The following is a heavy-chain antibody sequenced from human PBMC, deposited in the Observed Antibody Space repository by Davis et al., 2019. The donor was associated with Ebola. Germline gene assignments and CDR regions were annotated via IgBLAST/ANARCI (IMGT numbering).Heavy chain of an antibody. Sequence: ASVKVSCKASGYTFTSYAMHWVRQAPGQRLERMGWINAGNGNTKYSQKFQGRVTITRDTSASTAYMELSSLRSEDTAVYYCARGGSSWYYYFDYWGQGTLVTVSS. CDR1: GYTFTSYA. CDR2: INAGNGNT. D-gene: IGHD6-13*01. J-gene: IGHJ4*02. CDR3: ARGGSSWYYYFDY. V-gene: IGHV1-3*01.